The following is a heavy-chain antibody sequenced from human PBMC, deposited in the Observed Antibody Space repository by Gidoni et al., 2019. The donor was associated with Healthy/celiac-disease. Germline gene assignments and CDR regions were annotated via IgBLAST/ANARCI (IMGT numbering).Heavy chain of an antibody. D-gene: IGHD6-19*01. Sequence: QVQLVESGGGVVQPGRSLRLSCAASGFPFSSYGRHWVRQAPGKGLEWVAVISYDGSNKYYADSVKGRFTISRDNSKNTLYLQMNSLRAEDTAVYYCAKDVRGIAVAGPDYWGQGTLVTVSS. CDR2: ISYDGSNK. V-gene: IGHV3-30*18. CDR3: AKDVRGIAVAGPDY. J-gene: IGHJ4*02. CDR1: GFPFSSYG.